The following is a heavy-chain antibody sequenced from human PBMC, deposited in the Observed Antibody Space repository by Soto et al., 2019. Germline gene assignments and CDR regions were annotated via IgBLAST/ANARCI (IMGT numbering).Heavy chain of an antibody. CDR1: GFTFSSYA. V-gene: IGHV3-23*01. CDR3: ATAPRGYSYGLRDY. CDR2: ISGSGGST. J-gene: IGHJ4*02. D-gene: IGHD5-18*01. Sequence: EVQLLESGGGLVQPGGSLRLSCAASGFTFSSYAMSWVRQAPGKGLEWVSAISGSGGSTYYADSVKGRFTISRDNSKNTLYLQMNSLRAEDTAVYYCATAPRGYSYGLRDYWGQGTLVTVSS.